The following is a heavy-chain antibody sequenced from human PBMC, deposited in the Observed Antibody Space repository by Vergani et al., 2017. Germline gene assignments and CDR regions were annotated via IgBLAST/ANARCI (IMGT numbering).Heavy chain of an antibody. Sequence: EVQLVESGGGLVKPGGSLRLSCAASGFTFNTYSMNWVRQAPGKGLEWVSSISSSGSYIYYADSLKGRFTISRDNAKNSLYLQMNSLRAEDTAVYYCARVSLNIAVAINWGQGILVTVSS. CDR1: GFTFNTYS. V-gene: IGHV3-21*01. D-gene: IGHD6-19*01. CDR3: ARVSLNIAVAIN. CDR2: ISSSGSYI. J-gene: IGHJ4*02.